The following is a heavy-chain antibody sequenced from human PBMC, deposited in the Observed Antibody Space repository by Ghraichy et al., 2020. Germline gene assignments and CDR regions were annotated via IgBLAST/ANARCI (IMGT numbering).Heavy chain of an antibody. Sequence: SETLSLTCTVSGGSITNDYWSWIRQPPGKGLEWIGYIYYRGDPNYSPSLKSRVTMSVDTSKNHFSLNLSSVTAVDTAVYYCARQWGGFYSYVVDVWGQGTTVTVSS. CDR3: ARQWGGFYSYVVDV. V-gene: IGHV4-59*01. D-gene: IGHD3-16*01. CDR2: IYYRGDP. CDR1: GGSITNDY. J-gene: IGHJ6*02.